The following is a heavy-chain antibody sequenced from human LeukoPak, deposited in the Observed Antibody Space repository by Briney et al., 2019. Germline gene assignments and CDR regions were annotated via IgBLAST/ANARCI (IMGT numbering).Heavy chain of an antibody. CDR2: IYYRGST. CDR1: AGSISSSGYY. J-gene: IGHJ4*02. CDR3: ARASSSWYYFDY. V-gene: IGHV4-39*07. Sequence: SETLSLTCTVSAGSISSSGYYWGWIRQPPGKGLEWIGTIYYRGSTYYNPSLKSRVTISVDTSKNQFSLKLSSVTAADTAVYYCARASSSWYYFDYWGQGTLVTVSS. D-gene: IGHD6-13*01.